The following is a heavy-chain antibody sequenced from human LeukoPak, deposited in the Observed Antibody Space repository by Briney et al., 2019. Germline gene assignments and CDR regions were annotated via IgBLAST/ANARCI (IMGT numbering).Heavy chain of an antibody. D-gene: IGHD4-17*01. J-gene: IGHJ1*01. CDR1: GFTLSNDA. V-gene: IGHV3-23*01. CDR2: VGRYGDRI. Sequence: GGSLRLPRAPSGFTLSNDAMNWGGQAPGKGLEWVSAVGRYGDRIYYADSVKGGFTISRDNSQNTLSLQMNSLRAEDPALYYCAKGQGDYIPAEYLQNWGQGTLVTVSS. CDR3: AKGQGDYIPAEYLQN.